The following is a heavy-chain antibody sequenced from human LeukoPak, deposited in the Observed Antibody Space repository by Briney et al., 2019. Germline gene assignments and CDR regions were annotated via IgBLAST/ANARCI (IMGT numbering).Heavy chain of an antibody. CDR1: GGSISSSNW. D-gene: IGHD3-10*01. J-gene: IGHJ1*01. CDR3: ARGLQYYYGSGSYQH. Sequence: SETLSLTCAVSGGSISSSNWWSWVRQPPGKGLEWIGEIYHSGSTNYNPSLKSRVTISVDKSKNQFSLKLSSVTAADTAVYYCARGLQYYYGSGSYQHWGQGTLVTVSS. CDR2: IYHSGST. V-gene: IGHV4-4*02.